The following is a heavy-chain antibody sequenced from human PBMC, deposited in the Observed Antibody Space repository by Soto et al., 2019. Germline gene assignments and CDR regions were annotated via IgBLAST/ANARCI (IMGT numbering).Heavy chain of an antibody. CDR2: ISYDESKK. Sequence: GGSLRLSCAASGFTFSSYAMHWVRQAPGKGLEWVAVISYDESKKYYADSVKGRFTISRDNSKNTLYLQVNSLRAEDTAVYYCVGGSRRRFDYWSQATLVTVSS. D-gene: IGHD1-26*01. CDR1: GFTFSSYA. J-gene: IGHJ4*02. V-gene: IGHV3-30-3*01. CDR3: VGGSRRRFDY.